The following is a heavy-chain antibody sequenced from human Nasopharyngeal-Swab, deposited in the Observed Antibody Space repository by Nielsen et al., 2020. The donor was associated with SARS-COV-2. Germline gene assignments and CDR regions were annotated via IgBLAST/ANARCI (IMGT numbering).Heavy chain of an antibody. J-gene: IGHJ3*02. D-gene: IGHD4-23*01. CDR2: ISYDGSNK. CDR3: ARETDGGNVWEDAFDI. CDR1: GFTFSSYG. Sequence: GGSLRLSCAASGFTFSSYGMHWVRQAPGKGLEWVAVISYDGSNKYYADSVKGRFTISRDNSKNTLYLQMNSLRAEDTAVYYCARETDGGNVWEDAFDIWGQGTMVTVSS. V-gene: IGHV3-30*03.